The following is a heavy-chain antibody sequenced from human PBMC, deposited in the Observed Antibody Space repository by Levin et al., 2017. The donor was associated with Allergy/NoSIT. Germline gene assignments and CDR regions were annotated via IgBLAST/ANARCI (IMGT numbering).Heavy chain of an antibody. Sequence: TASETLSLTCTVSGGSMTNYYWSWIRQPPGKGLEWIGYVFYSGGTKFNPSLKSRLTISVDTSKSQFSLKLTSVTAADTAVYYCARYGSHGSCDSHFDCWGRGTLVSVSS. J-gene: IGHJ4*02. D-gene: IGHD2-15*01. CDR1: GGSMTNYY. CDR2: VFYSGGT. CDR3: ARYGSHGSCDSHFDC. V-gene: IGHV4-59*01.